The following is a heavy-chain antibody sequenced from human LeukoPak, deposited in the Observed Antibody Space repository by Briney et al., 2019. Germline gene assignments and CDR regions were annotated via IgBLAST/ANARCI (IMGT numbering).Heavy chain of an antibody. V-gene: IGHV4-39*07. Sequence: SETLSLTCTVSSGSISTSNYYWGWVRQPPGKALEWIGNIFYSGSTYYSPSLKSRVTISLDTSRNQLSLKLNSVTAADTAVDYCARASDTAMVTRIDYWGQGTLVTVSS. J-gene: IGHJ4*02. CDR2: IFYSGST. D-gene: IGHD5-18*01. CDR1: SGSISTSNYY. CDR3: ARASDTAMVTRIDY.